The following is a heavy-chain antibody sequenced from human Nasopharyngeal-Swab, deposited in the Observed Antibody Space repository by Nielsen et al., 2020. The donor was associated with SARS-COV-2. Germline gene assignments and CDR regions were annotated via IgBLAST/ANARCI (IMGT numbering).Heavy chain of an antibody. CDR3: ARDRPMVRGVASGGAHYYYYYMDV. Sequence: SETLSLTCTVSGGSISSYYWSWIRQPPGKGLEWIGHIYYSGSTNYNPSLKSRVTISVDTSKNQFSLKLSSVTAADTAVYYCARDRPMVRGVASGGAHYYYYYMDVWGKGTTVTVSS. CDR2: IYYSGST. V-gene: IGHV4-59*01. CDR1: GGSISSYY. D-gene: IGHD3-10*01. J-gene: IGHJ6*03.